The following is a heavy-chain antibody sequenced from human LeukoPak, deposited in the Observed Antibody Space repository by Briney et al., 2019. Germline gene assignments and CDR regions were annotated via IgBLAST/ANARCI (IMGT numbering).Heavy chain of an antibody. D-gene: IGHD3-22*01. Sequence: SETLSLTCTVSGGSISSSSYYWGWIRQPPGKGLEWIGSIYYSGSTYYNPSLKSRVTISVDTSKNQFSLKLSSVTAADTAVYYCARQLASSTIRITMIVVVTPNWFDPWGQRTLVTVSS. J-gene: IGHJ5*02. CDR2: IYYSGST. CDR1: GGSISSSSYY. V-gene: IGHV4-39*01. CDR3: ARQLASSTIRITMIVVVTPNWFDP.